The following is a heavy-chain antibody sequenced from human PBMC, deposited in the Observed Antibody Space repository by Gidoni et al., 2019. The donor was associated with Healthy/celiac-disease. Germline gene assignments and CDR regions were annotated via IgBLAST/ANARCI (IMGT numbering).Heavy chain of an antibody. V-gene: IGHV3-21*01. D-gene: IGHD3-22*01. CDR2: ISSSSSYI. CDR3: ARGPYYYDSSGYYCDY. Sequence: EVQLVESGGGLVKPGGSLRLSCAASGFTFSSYSMNWVRQAPGKGLEWVSSISSSSSYIYYADSVKGRFTISRDNAKNSLYLQMNSLRAEDTAVYYCARGPYYYDSSGYYCDYWGQGTLVTVSS. J-gene: IGHJ4*02. CDR1: GFTFSSYS.